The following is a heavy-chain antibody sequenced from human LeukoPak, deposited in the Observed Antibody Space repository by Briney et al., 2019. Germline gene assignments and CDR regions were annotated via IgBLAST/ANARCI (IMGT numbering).Heavy chain of an antibody. J-gene: IGHJ5*02. CDR3: IVFGDSNH. D-gene: IGHD4-17*01. CDR1: GLTGSHNY. V-gene: IGHV3-53*01. CDR2: IHASGDT. Sequence: GGSLRLSCAASGLTGSHNYVSWVRQAPGKGLEWVSAIHASGDTCYADSVKGRFTISRDTSKNTLYLQINSLRVEDTAVYYCIVFGDSNHWGQGTLVTVSS.